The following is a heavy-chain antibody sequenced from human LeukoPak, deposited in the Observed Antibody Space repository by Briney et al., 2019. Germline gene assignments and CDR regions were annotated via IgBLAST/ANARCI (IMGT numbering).Heavy chain of an antibody. CDR3: VVHSATSCY. J-gene: IGHJ4*02. D-gene: IGHD1-26*01. CDR1: GFTCSSYE. Sequence: GGSLRLSCATSGFTCSSYEMNWVRQAPGKGLEWISYITTSGTSTYYADSVKGRFTISRDNGKTALSLQMNSLRAEDTDVYYCVVHSATSCYWGQGSLVTVSS. V-gene: IGHV3-48*03. CDR2: ITTSGTST.